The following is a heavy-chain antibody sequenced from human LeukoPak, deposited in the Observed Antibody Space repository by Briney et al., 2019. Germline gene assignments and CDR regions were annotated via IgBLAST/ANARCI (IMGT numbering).Heavy chain of an antibody. CDR3: AREVSDYDILTGWIDY. CDR2: IYYSGST. Sequence: SETLSLTCTVSGGSTSSYYWSWIRQPPGKGLEWIGYIYYSGSTNYNPSLKSRVTISVDTSKNQFSLKLSSVTAADTAVYYCAREVSDYDILTGWIDYWGQGTLVSVSS. V-gene: IGHV4-59*12. D-gene: IGHD3-9*01. J-gene: IGHJ4*02. CDR1: GGSTSSYY.